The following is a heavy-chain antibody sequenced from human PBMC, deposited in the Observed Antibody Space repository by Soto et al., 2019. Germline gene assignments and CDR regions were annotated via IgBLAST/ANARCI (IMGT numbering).Heavy chain of an antibody. D-gene: IGHD3-16*01. J-gene: IGHJ4*02. CDR2: IKGKSDGGIT. CDR3: TTAPWLTYVWGSYEAKY. Sequence: EMQLVESGGGLVEPGGSLTLSCAASGFTFSDAWMNWVRQAPGKGLEWVARIKGKSDGGITDYAAPVRGRFTISRDDSKDTLYLQMNSLKTEDTAVYYRTTAPWLTYVWGSYEAKYWGQGTLVTVSS. V-gene: IGHV3-15*07. CDR1: GFTFSDAW.